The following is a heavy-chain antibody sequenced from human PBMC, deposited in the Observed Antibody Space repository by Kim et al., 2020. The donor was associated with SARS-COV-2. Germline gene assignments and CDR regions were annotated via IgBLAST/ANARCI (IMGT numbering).Heavy chain of an antibody. CDR2: INPNSGST. V-gene: IGHV1-2*02. D-gene: IGHD6-13*01. CDR3: AREGISQGFDI. J-gene: IGHJ3*02. CDR1: GYTFTGHY. Sequence: ASVKVSCKASGYTFTGHYMHWVRQAPGQGLEWMGWINPNSGSTNYAQKFQGRVTMTRDTSISTAYMELSRLRSDDTAGYYCAREGISQGFDIWGQGTMVT.